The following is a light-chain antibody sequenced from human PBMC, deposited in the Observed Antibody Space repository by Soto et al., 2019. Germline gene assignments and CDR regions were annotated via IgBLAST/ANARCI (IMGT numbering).Light chain of an antibody. CDR3: QQYGSSL. J-gene: IGKJ3*01. CDR1: QSVSSSY. V-gene: IGKV3-20*01. Sequence: STQSPGTLSLSPGERATLSCRASQSVSSSYLAWYQQKPGQAPRLLIYGASSRATGIPDRFRGSGSGTDFTLTIRRLEPEDFAVYYCQQYGSSLFGPGTKVDIK. CDR2: GAS.